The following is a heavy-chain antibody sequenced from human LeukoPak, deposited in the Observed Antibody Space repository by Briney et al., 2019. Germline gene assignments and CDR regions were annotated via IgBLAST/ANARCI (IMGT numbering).Heavy chain of an antibody. CDR2: IYPGDSDT. Sequence: GESLQISFKGSGYSFTSYWIGWGRPMPGKGLEWMGIIYPGDSDTRYSPSFQGQVTISADKSISTAYLQWSSLKASDTAMYYCARNAGIVVSSGEDAFDIWGQGTMVTVSS. CDR3: ARNAGIVVSSGEDAFDI. J-gene: IGHJ3*02. CDR1: GYSFTSYW. D-gene: IGHD2-2*01. V-gene: IGHV5-51*01.